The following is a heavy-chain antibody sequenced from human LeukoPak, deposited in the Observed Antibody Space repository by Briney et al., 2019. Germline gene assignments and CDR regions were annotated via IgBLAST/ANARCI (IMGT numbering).Heavy chain of an antibody. V-gene: IGHV3-33*01. Sequence: GGSLSLSCAASGFTFSSYGMHWVRQAPGKGLEWVAVIWYDGSNKYYADSVKGRFTISRDNSKNTLYLQMNSLRAEDTAVYYCARDMNAAGTDYWGQGTLVTVSS. CDR2: IWYDGSNK. J-gene: IGHJ4*02. CDR3: ARDMNAAGTDY. D-gene: IGHD6-13*01. CDR1: GFTFSSYG.